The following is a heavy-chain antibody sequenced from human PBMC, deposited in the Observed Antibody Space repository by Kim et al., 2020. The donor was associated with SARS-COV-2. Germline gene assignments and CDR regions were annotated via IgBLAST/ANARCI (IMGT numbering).Heavy chain of an antibody. J-gene: IGHJ6*03. V-gene: IGHV1-8*01. CDR1: GYTFNSFD. CDR3: ARGYSSSSQLYFFYMDV. Sequence: ASVKVSCKASGYTFNSFDINWVRQATGQGLEWMGWMNPKIGNTGYAERFKGRVTLTKSTSESTAYMELSSLRFDDPAGDYCARGYSSSSQLYFFYMDVWG. CDR2: MNPKIGNT. D-gene: IGHD6-6*01.